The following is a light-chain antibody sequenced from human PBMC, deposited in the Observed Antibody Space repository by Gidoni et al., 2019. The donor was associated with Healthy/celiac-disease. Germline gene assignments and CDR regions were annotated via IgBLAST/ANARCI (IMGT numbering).Light chain of an antibody. CDR2: AAS. Sequence: DIQMTQSPSSLSASVGDRVTITCRASQSISSYLNWYQQKPGKAPKLLSYAASSLQSGVPSRFSGSGSGTDFTLTIRSLQPEDFATYYCQQSYSTPFTFGPGTKVDIK. J-gene: IGKJ3*01. CDR3: QQSYSTPFT. V-gene: IGKV1-39*01. CDR1: QSISSY.